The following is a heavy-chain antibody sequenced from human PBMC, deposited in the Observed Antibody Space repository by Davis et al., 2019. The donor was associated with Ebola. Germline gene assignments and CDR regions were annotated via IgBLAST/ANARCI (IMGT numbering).Heavy chain of an antibody. CDR1: GGSFSGYY. D-gene: IGHD3-10*01. J-gene: IGHJ4*02. V-gene: IGHV4-34*01. CDR2: INHSGST. Sequence: SETLSLTCAVYGGSFSGYYWSWIRQPPGKGLEWIGEINHSGSTNYNPSLKSRVTISVDTSKNQFSLKLSSVTAADTAVYYRARGSYYYGSGIDYWGQGTLVTVSS. CDR3: ARGSYYYGSGIDY.